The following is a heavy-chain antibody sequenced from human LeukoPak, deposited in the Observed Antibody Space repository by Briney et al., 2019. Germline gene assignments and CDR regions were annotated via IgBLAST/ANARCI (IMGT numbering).Heavy chain of an antibody. CDR1: GGSFSGYY. J-gene: IGHJ3*02. CDR2: IYTSGSS. CDR3: FDI. V-gene: IGHV4-59*10. D-gene: IGHD4-23*01. Sequence: SETLSLTCAVYGGSFSGYYWTWIRQPAGKGLEWIGRIYTSGSSNYNPSLKSRVTMSVDTSKNQFSLKFYCARLPTVVTRGAFDIWGQGTMVTVSS.